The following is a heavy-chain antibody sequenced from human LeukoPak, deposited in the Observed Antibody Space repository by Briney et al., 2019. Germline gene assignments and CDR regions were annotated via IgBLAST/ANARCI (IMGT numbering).Heavy chain of an antibody. CDR3: ARGTTTVQRRDTFDV. CDR1: GFTFRTYS. D-gene: IGHD4-11*01. CDR2: ISTTSSHI. J-gene: IGHJ3*01. Sequence: PGGSLRLSCAASGFTFRTYSMDRVRQAPGKGLEWVASISTTSSHIYYAESLKGRFTISRDNAKNSLYLQMNSLRAEDTAVYYCARGTTTVQRRDTFDVWGQGTMVTVSS. V-gene: IGHV3-21*01.